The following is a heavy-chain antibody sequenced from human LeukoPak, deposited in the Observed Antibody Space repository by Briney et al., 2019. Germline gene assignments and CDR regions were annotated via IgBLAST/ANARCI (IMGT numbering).Heavy chain of an antibody. D-gene: IGHD6-19*01. CDR3: ARAASRSGWYLSVSYYYMDV. Sequence: ASVKVSCKASGYTFTSYDINWVRQATGQGLEWMGWMNPNSGNTGYAQKFQGRVTITRNTSISTAYMELSSLRSEETAVYYCARAASRSGWYLSVSYYYMDVWGKGTTVTVSS. CDR1: GYTFTSYD. V-gene: IGHV1-8*03. CDR2: MNPNSGNT. J-gene: IGHJ6*03.